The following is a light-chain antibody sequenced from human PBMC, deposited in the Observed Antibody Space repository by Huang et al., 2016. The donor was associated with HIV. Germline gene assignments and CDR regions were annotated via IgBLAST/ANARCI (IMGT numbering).Light chain of an antibody. CDR1: QSVASW. CDR3: QQYSTFPMYT. V-gene: IGKV1-5*03. CDR2: QAS. Sequence: DIQMTQSPPTLSASVGDRVNINCRASQSVASWVAWYQQKPGKAPKLLIYQASLLDRGAPSRFSGSGSETEFTLTIADLHPDDSATYYCQQYSTFPMYTFAQGTKLEI. J-gene: IGKJ2*01.